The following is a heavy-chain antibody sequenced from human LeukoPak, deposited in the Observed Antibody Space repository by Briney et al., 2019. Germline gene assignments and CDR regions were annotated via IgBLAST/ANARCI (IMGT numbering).Heavy chain of an antibody. D-gene: IGHD5-12*01. Sequence: GGSLRLSCSASGFTFSSYAMHWVRQAPGKGLEWVAVISDDGSTKHYAESVKGRFTISRDNSKNTLYMQMSSLRGEDTAVYFCARARGRDDGYDYLFDHWGQGTLVTVSS. J-gene: IGHJ4*02. CDR1: GFTFSSYA. V-gene: IGHV3-30-3*01. CDR3: ARARGRDDGYDYLFDH. CDR2: ISDDGSTK.